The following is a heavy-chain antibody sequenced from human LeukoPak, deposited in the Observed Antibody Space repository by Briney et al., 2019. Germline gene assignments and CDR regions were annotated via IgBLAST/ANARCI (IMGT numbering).Heavy chain of an antibody. CDR2: INPSGGST. J-gene: IGHJ6*03. V-gene: IGHV1-46*01. D-gene: IGHD5-24*01. Sequence: ASVKVSCKASGYTLTSYYMHWVRQATGQGLEWMGIINPSGGSTSYAQKFQGRVTMTRDTSTSTVYMELSSLRSDDTAVYYCARGPPHRDYYYYYMDVWGTGTTVTVSS. CDR3: ARGPPHRDYYYYYMDV. CDR1: GYTLTSYY.